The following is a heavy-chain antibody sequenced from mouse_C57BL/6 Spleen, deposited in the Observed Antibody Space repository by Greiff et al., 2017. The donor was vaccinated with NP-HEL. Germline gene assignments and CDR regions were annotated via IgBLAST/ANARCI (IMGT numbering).Heavy chain of an antibody. CDR1: GYTFTSYT. CDR2: INPSSGYT. J-gene: IGHJ4*01. CDR3: ARSSYYGSSYDAMDY. V-gene: IGHV1-4*01. Sequence: VQLQQSGAELARPGASVKMSCKASGYTFTSYTMHWVNQRPGQGLEWIGYINPSSGYTKYNQKFKDKATLTADKSSSTAYMQLSSLTSEDSAVYYCARSSYYGSSYDAMDYWGQGTSVTVSS. D-gene: IGHD1-1*01.